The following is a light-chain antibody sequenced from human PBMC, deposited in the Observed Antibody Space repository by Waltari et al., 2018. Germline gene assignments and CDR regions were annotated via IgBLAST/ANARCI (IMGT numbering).Light chain of an antibody. CDR3: CSYAGSSTFAV. Sequence: QSALTQPASVSGSPGQSITISFTGTSSDVGSYHLVSWYQQHPGKAPKLMIYEGSKRPSGVSNRFSGSKSGNTASLTISGLQAEDEADYYCCSYAGSSTFAVFGGGTQLTVL. CDR1: SSDVGSYHL. J-gene: IGLJ7*01. V-gene: IGLV2-23*01. CDR2: EGS.